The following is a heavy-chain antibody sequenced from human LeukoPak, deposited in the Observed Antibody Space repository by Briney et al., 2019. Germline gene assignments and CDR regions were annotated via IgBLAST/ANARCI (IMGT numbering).Heavy chain of an antibody. D-gene: IGHD6-19*01. J-gene: IGHJ4*02. CDR1: GGSFSGYY. Sequence: PSETLSLTCAVYGGSFSGYYWSWIRQPPGKGLEWIGEINHSGSTNYNPSLKSRVTISVDTSKNQFPLKLSSVTAADTAVYYCARGRSSGWYILKYRPLDKGIFDYWGKGTLVTVSS. CDR3: ARGRSSGWYILKYRPLDKGIFDY. V-gene: IGHV4-34*01. CDR2: INHSGST.